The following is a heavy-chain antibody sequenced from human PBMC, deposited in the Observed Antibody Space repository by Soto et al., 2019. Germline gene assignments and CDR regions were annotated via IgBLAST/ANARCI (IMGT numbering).Heavy chain of an antibody. Sequence: GGSLRLSCAASGFTFTKYAMSWVRQAPGGGLEWVSAMTSGGSTYYADSVKGRFTISRDNTKNTMYMQMNNLRVEDTAVYYCARGEAIGDDPWGHGTLVTVSS. CDR2: MTSGGST. CDR1: GFTFTKYA. D-gene: IGHD3-10*01. CDR3: ARGEAIGDDP. J-gene: IGHJ5*02. V-gene: IGHV3-23*01.